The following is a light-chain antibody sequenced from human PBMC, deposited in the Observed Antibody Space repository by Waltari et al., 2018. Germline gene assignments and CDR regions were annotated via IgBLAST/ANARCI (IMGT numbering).Light chain of an antibody. Sequence: DIQMTQSPSTLSASIGDRVTITCRATQSINNFLAWYQFKPGKAPKLLIYKASILESGVPSRFSGSGSGTEFTLTISSLQPDDFATYYCHQYNSYSGTFGHGTKVEIK. J-gene: IGKJ1*01. CDR2: KAS. CDR3: HQYNSYSGT. CDR1: QSINNF. V-gene: IGKV1-5*03.